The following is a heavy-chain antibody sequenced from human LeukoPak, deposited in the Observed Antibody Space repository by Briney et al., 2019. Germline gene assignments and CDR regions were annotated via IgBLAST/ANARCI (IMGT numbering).Heavy chain of an antibody. CDR3: ARVNCGGDCYSDRGAFDI. V-gene: IGHV1-2*02. J-gene: IGHJ3*02. D-gene: IGHD2-21*02. CDR2: INPNSGGT. CDR1: GYTFTGYY. Sequence: ASVKVSCKASGYTFTGYYMHWVRQAPGQGLEWMGWINPNSGGTNYAQKFQGRVTITADESTSTAYMELSSLRSEDTAVYYCARVNCGGDCYSDRGAFDIWGQGTMVTVSS.